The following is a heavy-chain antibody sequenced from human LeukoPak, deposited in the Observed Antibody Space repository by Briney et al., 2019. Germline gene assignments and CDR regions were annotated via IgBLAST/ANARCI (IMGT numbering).Heavy chain of an antibody. Sequence: GGSLRLSCAASGFTFSSYSMNWVRQAPGKGLEWVSSISSSSSYIYYADSVKGRFTISRDNAKNSLYLQMNSLRAEGTAVYYCARAPPDCSSTSCHFDYWGQGTLVTVSS. D-gene: IGHD2-2*01. CDR3: ARAPPDCSSTSCHFDY. V-gene: IGHV3-21*01. J-gene: IGHJ4*02. CDR2: ISSSSSYI. CDR1: GFTFSSYS.